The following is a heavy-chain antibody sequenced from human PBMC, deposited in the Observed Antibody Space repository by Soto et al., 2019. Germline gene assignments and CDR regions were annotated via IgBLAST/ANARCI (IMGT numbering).Heavy chain of an antibody. V-gene: IGHV3-23*01. CDR2: ISGSGGSI. J-gene: IGHJ6*02. CDR3: VKGYWKGDV. CDR1: GFTFSTYA. D-gene: IGHD1-1*01. Sequence: GGSLRLSCAASGFTFSTYAMNWVRQAPGNGLEWVSAISGSGGSIHYADSVKGRFTISRDNSKNTLYLQMNSLRDEDTAVYHCVKGYWKGDVWGQGTTVTVSS.